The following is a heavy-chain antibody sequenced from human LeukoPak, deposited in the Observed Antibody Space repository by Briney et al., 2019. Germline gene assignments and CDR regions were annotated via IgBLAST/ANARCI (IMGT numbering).Heavy chain of an antibody. CDR3: ARDYWNGVPFDY. D-gene: IGHD1-1*01. J-gene: IGHJ4*02. Sequence: GGSLRLSCAASGFTFSSYSMNWVRQAPGKGLEWVSSISSSSSTIYYADSVKGRFTISRDNAKNSLYLQMNSLRAEDTAVYYCARDYWNGVPFDYWGQGTLVTVSS. CDR1: GFTFSSYS. V-gene: IGHV3-48*04. CDR2: ISSSSSTI.